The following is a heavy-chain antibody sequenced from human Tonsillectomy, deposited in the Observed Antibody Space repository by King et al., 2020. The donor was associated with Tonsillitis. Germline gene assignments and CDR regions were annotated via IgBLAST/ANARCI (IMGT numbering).Heavy chain of an antibody. V-gene: IGHV5-51*03. J-gene: IGHJ4*02. CDR2: IHPGDSDT. CDR3: ARLYSGYDYYFDY. Sequence: VQLVESGGEVKKPGESLKISCKGSGYRFTTYWIGWVRQMPGKGLEWMGIIHPGDSDTRYSPSFQGQVTISADKSISTAYLQWSSLKASDTAMCYCARLYSGYDYYFDYWGQGTLVTVSS. D-gene: IGHD5-12*01. CDR1: GYRFTTYW.